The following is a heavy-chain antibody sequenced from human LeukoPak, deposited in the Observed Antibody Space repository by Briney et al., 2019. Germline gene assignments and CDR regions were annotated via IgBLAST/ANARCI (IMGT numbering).Heavy chain of an antibody. CDR1: GLTFDDYA. CDR2: ISWNSGSI. J-gene: IGHJ4*02. Sequence: GGPLGFSCEASGLTFDDYAMPWVGQAPGKGLKWASGISWNSGSIGYADSVKGRFTISRDNAKNSLYLQMNSLRAEDMALYYCAKDRERAAAGNFDYWGQGTLVTVSS. V-gene: IGHV3-9*03. CDR3: AKDRERAAAGNFDY. D-gene: IGHD6-13*01.